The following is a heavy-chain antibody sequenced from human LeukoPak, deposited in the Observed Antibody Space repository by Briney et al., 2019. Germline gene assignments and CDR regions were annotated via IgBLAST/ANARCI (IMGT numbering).Heavy chain of an antibody. V-gene: IGHV1-2*06. J-gene: IGHJ4*02. CDR1: GYTFTGYY. Sequence: ASVKVSCKASGYTFTGYYMHWVRQAPGQGLEWMGRINPNSGGTNYAQKFQSRVTMTRDTSISTAYMELSRLRSDDTAVYYCAASIAVAGLDYWGQGTLVTVSS. CDR2: INPNSGGT. CDR3: AASIAVAGLDY. D-gene: IGHD6-19*01.